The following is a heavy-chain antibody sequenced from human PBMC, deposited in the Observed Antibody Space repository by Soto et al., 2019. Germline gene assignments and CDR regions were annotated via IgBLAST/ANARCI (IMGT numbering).Heavy chain of an antibody. D-gene: IGHD2-15*01. Sequence: QLPLVQSGAEVTKPGSSVKVSCKASGGTCSSYAIRWVRQAPGQGLEWMGGISPIFGRANYAQQCHGRVKITAEKSTSTACMELSGVRSEDTAVYYCARGPTSIVVVVAETPVGYYFDYWGQGTLVTVSS. J-gene: IGHJ4*02. V-gene: IGHV1-69*06. CDR1: GGTCSSYA. CDR3: ARGPTSIVVVVAETPVGYYFDY. CDR2: ISPIFGRA.